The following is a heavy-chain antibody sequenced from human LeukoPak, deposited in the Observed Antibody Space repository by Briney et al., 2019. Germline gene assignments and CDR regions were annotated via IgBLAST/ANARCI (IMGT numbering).Heavy chain of an antibody. CDR1: GGTFTXYY. Sequence: KVSCKASGGTFTXYYMHWVRQAPGQGLEWMGIINPSGGSTSYAQKFQGRVTMTRDTSTSTVYMELSSLRSGDTAVYYCARAKGYCSSGSCYQVYNWFDPWGQGTLVTVSS. D-gene: IGHD2-15*01. J-gene: IGHJ5*02. V-gene: IGHV1-46*01. CDR3: ARAKGYCSSGSCYQVYNWFDP. CDR2: INPSGGST.